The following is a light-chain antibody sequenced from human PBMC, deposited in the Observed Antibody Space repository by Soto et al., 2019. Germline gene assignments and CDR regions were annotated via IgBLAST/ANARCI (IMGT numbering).Light chain of an antibody. CDR1: SSDVGLYDY. Sequence: QSVLTQPASVSGSPGQSITISCTGTSSDVGLYDYVSWYQQHPGKAPQLMIYAVSNRPSGVSNRFSASKSGNTASLFISGLQADDEADYYCSSYTSDSSYVFGSGTKVTVL. J-gene: IGLJ1*01. CDR3: SSYTSDSSYV. CDR2: AVS. V-gene: IGLV2-14*01.